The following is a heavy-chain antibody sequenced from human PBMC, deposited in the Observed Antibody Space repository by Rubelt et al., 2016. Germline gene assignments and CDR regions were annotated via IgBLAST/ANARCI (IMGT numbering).Heavy chain of an antibody. J-gene: IGHJ3*02. V-gene: IGHV4-39*01. Sequence: QLQLQLSGPRLVKPSETLSLTCTVSGGSISSTAYYWGWVRQPPGKGLEWIGSIYSGWGADCNPSLKSRVTISVDTSNHQFPRELRSVTAADTAVYYCARLQRGGAFDIWGQGTMVTVSS. CDR3: ARLQRGGAFDI. D-gene: IGHD6-25*01. CDR1: GGSISSTAYY. CDR2: IYSGWGA.